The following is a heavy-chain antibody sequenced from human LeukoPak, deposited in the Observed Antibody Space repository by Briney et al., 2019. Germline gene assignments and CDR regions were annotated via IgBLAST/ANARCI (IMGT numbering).Heavy chain of an antibody. CDR3: ARGGALYYDFWD. Sequence: GASVKVSCKGSGYTFTGNYMHWVRQAPGQGLEWMGWIIPNSGDTNYAQKFQGRVTMTRDTSISTGYMELSRLRSDDTAVYYCARGGALYYDFWDWGQGTLVTVSS. CDR1: GYTFTGNY. D-gene: IGHD3-3*01. V-gene: IGHV1-2*02. CDR2: IIPNSGDT. J-gene: IGHJ4*02.